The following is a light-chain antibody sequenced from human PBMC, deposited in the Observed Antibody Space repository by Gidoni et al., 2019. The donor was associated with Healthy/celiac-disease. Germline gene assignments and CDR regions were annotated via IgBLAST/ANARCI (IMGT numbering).Light chain of an antibody. CDR1: SSDVGGYNY. V-gene: IGLV2-14*03. CDR3: SSYTSSSTLYV. J-gene: IGLJ1*01. CDR2: DVS. Sequence: QSALTQPAPVSGPPGQSITISCTGTSSDVGGYNYVSWYQQHPGKAPKLMIYDVSNRPSGVSNRFSGSKSGNTASLTISGLQAEDEADYYCSSYTSSSTLYVFGTGTKVTVL.